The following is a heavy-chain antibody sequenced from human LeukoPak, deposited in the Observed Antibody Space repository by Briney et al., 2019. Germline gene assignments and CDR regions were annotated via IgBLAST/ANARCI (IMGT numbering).Heavy chain of an antibody. J-gene: IGHJ6*02. CDR2: IYYRGST. CDR1: GGSISSYY. D-gene: IGHD2-15*01. V-gene: IGHV4-59*12. CDR3: ARGRGTDCSGGSCYSLDYFYGMDV. Sequence: KPSETLSLTCTVSGGSISSYYWSWIRQPPGKGLEWIGYIYYRGSTNYNPSLKSRVTMSVDTSKNQFSLKLSSVTAADTALYFCARGRGTDCSGGSCYSLDYFYGMDVWGQGATVTVSS.